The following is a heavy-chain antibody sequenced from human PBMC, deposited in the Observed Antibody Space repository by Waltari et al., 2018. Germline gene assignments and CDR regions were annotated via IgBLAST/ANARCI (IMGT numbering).Heavy chain of an antibody. CDR3: ARGSATTVTTRGPTDY. CDR1: GFTFSSYS. J-gene: IGHJ4*02. V-gene: IGHV3-21*01. CDR2: ISVTSHYI. Sequence: EVQVVESGGGLVKPGGSLRLSCTASGFTFSSYSMYWVRQAPGKGLEWVSSISVTSHYIYYSDSVRGRFTISRDNPKNSLYLQMNSLRAEDTAVYYCARGSATTVTTRGPTDYWGLGTLVTVSS. D-gene: IGHD4-17*01.